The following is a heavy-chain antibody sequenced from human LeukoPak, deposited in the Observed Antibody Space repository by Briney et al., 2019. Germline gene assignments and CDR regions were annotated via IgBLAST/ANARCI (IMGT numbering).Heavy chain of an antibody. V-gene: IGHV3-15*01. Sequence: PGGPLRLSCAVTGFTFSNVWMSWVRQAPGKGLEWIAHITSERDGGTADYAARVKGRFTISRDDSKNTLYLQINSLKTEDTALYYCTTGTRPMVRGVITEYWGQGTLVTVSS. CDR2: ITSERDGGTA. D-gene: IGHD3-10*01. CDR3: TTGTRPMVRGVITEY. J-gene: IGHJ4*02. CDR1: GFTFSNVW.